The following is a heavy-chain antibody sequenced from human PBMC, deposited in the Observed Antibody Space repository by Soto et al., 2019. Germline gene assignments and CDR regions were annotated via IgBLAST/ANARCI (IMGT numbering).Heavy chain of an antibody. V-gene: IGHV5-51*01. CDR3: ARHGSGSYYARGGDGMDV. CDR1: GYSFTSYW. Sequence: EVQLVQSGAEVKKPGESLKISCKGSGYSFTSYWIGWVRQMPGKGLEWMGIIYPGDSDTRYSPSFQGQVTISADKSISTAYLQWSSLKASDTAMYYCARHGSGSYYARGGDGMDVWGQGTTVTVSS. D-gene: IGHD3-10*01. J-gene: IGHJ6*02. CDR2: IYPGDSDT.